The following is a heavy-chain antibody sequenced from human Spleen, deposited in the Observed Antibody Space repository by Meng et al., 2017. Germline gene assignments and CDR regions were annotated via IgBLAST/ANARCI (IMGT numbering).Heavy chain of an antibody. CDR3: TTEIQLWFVGDY. CDR1: GFTFSNAY. V-gene: IGHV3-15*01. Sequence: VQLGESGGGLVKPGGSLGLSCEGSGFTFSNAYMTWVRQVPGKRLEWVGRIKSKPDGETIDYAAPVKGRFTISRDDSKNTVYLQMNSLKTEDTAVYYCTTEIQLWFVGDYWGQGTLVTVSS. CDR2: IKSKPDGETI. D-gene: IGHD5-18*01. J-gene: IGHJ4*02.